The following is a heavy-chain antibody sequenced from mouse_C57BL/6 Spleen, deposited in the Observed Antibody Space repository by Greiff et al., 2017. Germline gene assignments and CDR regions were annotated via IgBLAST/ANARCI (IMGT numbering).Heavy chain of an antibody. J-gene: IGHJ2*01. CDR2: IYPGDGDT. D-gene: IGHD3-2*02. Sequence: QVQLKQSGAELVKPGASVKISCKASGYAFSSYWMNWVKQRPGKGLEWIGQIYPGDGDTNYNGKFKGKDTLTADKSSSTASMQLSSLTSEDSAVYFCAREGQRRLSGGFDNWGESTTLT. V-gene: IGHV1-80*01. CDR1: GYAFSSYW. CDR3: AREGQRRLSGGFDN.